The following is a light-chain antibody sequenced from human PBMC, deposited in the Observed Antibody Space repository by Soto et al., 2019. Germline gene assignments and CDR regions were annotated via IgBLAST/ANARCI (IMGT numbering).Light chain of an antibody. CDR1: SSDVGGYNY. Sequence: QSVLTQPPSASGSPGQSVTISCTGTSSDVGGYNYVSWYQQHPGKAPKLMIYEVSKRPSGVPDRFSGSKSGNTASLTVSGLQAEDEAHYYCSSYAGSNIYVFGTGTKVTVL. J-gene: IGLJ1*01. CDR2: EVS. CDR3: SSYAGSNIYV. V-gene: IGLV2-8*01.